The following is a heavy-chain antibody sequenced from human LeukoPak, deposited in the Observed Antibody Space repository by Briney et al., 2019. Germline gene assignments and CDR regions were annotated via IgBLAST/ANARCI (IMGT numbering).Heavy chain of an antibody. Sequence: ASVKVSCKASGYTFTGYYMHWVRQAPGQGLEWMGWINPNSGGTNYAQKFQGWVTMTRDTSISTAYMELSKLRSNDTAVYYCSRGGGSGSYYPPDSFDYWGQGTMVTVSS. CDR2: INPNSGGT. V-gene: IGHV1-2*04. J-gene: IGHJ3*01. CDR1: GYTFTGYY. D-gene: IGHD3-10*01. CDR3: SRGGGSGSYYPPDSFDY.